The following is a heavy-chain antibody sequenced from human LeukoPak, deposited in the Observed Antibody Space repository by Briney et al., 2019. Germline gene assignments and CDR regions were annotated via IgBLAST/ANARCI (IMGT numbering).Heavy chain of an antibody. Sequence: PSETLSLTCTVSGGSISSSSYYWGWIRQPPGKGLEWIGSIYYSGSTYYNPSLKSRVTISVDTSKNQFSLKLSSVTAADTAVYYCARGAGAINWFDPWGQGTLVTVSS. CDR1: GGSISSSSYY. V-gene: IGHV4-39*01. D-gene: IGHD1-26*01. CDR2: IYYSGST. J-gene: IGHJ5*02. CDR3: ARGAGAINWFDP.